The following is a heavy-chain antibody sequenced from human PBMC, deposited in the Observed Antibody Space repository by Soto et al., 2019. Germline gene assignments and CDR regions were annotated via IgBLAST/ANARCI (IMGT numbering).Heavy chain of an antibody. Sequence: PGESLKISCKGSGDSFTNYWIGWVRQMPGKGLEWMGIIYPGDSDTRYSPSFQGQVTISADNSITTAYLQWNSLKASDTAMYYCARQDESSGQFDYWAQGTLVTVSS. V-gene: IGHV5-51*01. CDR3: ARQDESSGQFDY. J-gene: IGHJ4*02. CDR1: GDSFTNYW. CDR2: IYPGDSDT. D-gene: IGHD3-22*01.